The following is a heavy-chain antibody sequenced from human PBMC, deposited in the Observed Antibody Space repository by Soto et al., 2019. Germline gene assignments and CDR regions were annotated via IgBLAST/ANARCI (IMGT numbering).Heavy chain of an antibody. Sequence: QITLKESGPTLVKPTQTLTLTCTFSGFSLSTSGVGVGWIRQPPGKALEWLALIYWDDDKRYSPSLKSRLTITKDTSKNQVVLTMTNMDPVDTVTYYCAHLCYYDSSGYYPGAFDIWGQGTMVTVSS. V-gene: IGHV2-5*02. J-gene: IGHJ3*02. CDR1: GFSLSTSGVG. D-gene: IGHD3-22*01. CDR3: AHLCYYDSSGYYPGAFDI. CDR2: IYWDDDK.